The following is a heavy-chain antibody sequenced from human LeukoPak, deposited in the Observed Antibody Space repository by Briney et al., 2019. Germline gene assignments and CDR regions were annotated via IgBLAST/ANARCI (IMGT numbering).Heavy chain of an antibody. CDR2: INPNSGGT. D-gene: IGHD5/OR15-5a*01. Sequence: ASVKVSCKASGYTFTGYYMHWVRQAPGQGLEWMGWINPNSGGTNYAQKFQGRVTMTRDTSISTAYMELSRLRSDDTAVYYCARDDTVSEGVFDYWGQGTLVTVSS. J-gene: IGHJ4*02. CDR3: ARDDTVSEGVFDY. CDR1: GYTFTGYY. V-gene: IGHV1-2*02.